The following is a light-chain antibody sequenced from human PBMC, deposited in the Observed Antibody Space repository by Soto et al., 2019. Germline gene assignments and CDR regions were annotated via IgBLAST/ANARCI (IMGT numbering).Light chain of an antibody. CDR1: QGIRKD. J-gene: IGKJ4*01. CDR2: AVS. V-gene: IGKV1-17*01. Sequence: DIQMTQSPSSLSVSVGDRVTITCRASQGIRKDLGWYQQKPGKAPQRLIYAVSSLHSGVPSRFSGSGSGTEITLTISSLQPEDSATYYCLQHNSYPLTFGGGTKVEIK. CDR3: LQHNSYPLT.